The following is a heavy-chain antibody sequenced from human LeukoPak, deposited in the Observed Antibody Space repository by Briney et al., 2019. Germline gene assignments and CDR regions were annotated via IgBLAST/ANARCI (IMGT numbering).Heavy chain of an antibody. D-gene: IGHD5-18*01. CDR3: AREAGIPPSTQQWPTSVDY. Sequence: GGSLRLSCVASGFTFSSSWMSWVCQAPGKGLEWVANIKQDGSEKYCVDSVKGRFTISRDNAKNSLYLQMNSLRAEDTAVYYCAREAGIPPSTQQWPTSVDYWGQGTLVTVSS. CDR2: IKQDGSEK. V-gene: IGHV3-7*05. CDR1: GFTFSSSW. J-gene: IGHJ4*02.